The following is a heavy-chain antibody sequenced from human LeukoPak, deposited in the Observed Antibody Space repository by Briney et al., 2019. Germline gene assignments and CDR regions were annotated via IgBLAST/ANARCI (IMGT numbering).Heavy chain of an antibody. CDR3: ARDYSSSWYNWFDP. J-gene: IGHJ5*02. V-gene: IGHV4-38-2*02. CDR1: GYSISSGYY. D-gene: IGHD6-13*01. CDR2: IYHSGST. Sequence: SETLSLTCAVSGYSISSGYYWGWIRQPPGKGLEWIGSIYHSGSTYYNPSLKSRVTMSVDTSKNQFSLKLSSVTAADTAVYYCARDYSSSWYNWFDPWGQGTLVTVSS.